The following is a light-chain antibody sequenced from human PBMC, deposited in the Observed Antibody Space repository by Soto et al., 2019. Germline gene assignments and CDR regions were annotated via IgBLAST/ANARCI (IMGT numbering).Light chain of an antibody. CDR3: QQYNSILGT. CDR2: KAS. Sequence: DIQMTQSPSTLSASVGDRVTITCRASQSISSWLAWYQQKPGKAPKLLIYKASSLESGVPSRFSGSGSGTEFTLTISSLQPDDFATYYCQQYNSILGTFGQGTKLEIK. CDR1: QSISSW. V-gene: IGKV1-5*03. J-gene: IGKJ2*01.